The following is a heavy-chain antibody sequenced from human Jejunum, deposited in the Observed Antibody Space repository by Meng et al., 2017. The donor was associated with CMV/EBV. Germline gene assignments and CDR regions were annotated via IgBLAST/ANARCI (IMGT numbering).Heavy chain of an antibody. CDR1: EYNFTDYY. CDR3: AKDAGSFLDYYFDF. D-gene: IGHD3-10*01. CDR2: LNPYTGDT. V-gene: IGHV1-2*02. Sequence: EYNFTDYYVHWVRQAPGQGLEWLGYLNPYTGDTNYAQKFQGRVSMTRDTPTNTAYMELTRLRSDDTALYYCAKDAGSFLDYYFDFWGQGTLVTVSS. J-gene: IGHJ4*02.